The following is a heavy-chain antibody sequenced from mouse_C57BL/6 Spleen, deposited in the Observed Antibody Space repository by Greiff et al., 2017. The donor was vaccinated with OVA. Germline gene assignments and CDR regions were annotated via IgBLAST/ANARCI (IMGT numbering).Heavy chain of an antibody. CDR2: IRSKSNNYAT. CDR1: GFSFNTYD. CDR3: VRHQDYYGYDWYFDV. Sequence: EVQLVESGGGLVQPKGSLKLSCAASGFSFNTYDMNWVRQAPGKGLEWVARIRSKSNNYATYYADSVKDRFTISRDDSESMLYLQMNNLKTEDTAMYYCVRHQDYYGYDWYFDVWGTGTTVTVSS. D-gene: IGHD2-2*01. J-gene: IGHJ1*03. V-gene: IGHV10-1*01.